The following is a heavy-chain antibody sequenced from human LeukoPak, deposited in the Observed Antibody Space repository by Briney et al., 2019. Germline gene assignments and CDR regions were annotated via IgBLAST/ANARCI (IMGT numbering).Heavy chain of an antibody. CDR3: AKDIVAEPYYYGMDV. CDR1: GFTFDDYA. D-gene: IGHD5-12*01. V-gene: IGHV3-9*01. Sequence: GGSLRLSCAASGFTFDDYAMHWVRQAPGKGLEWVSGISWNSGSIGYADSVKGRFTISRDNAKNSLYLQINSLRAEGTALYCCAKDIVAEPYYYGMDVWGQGTKVTVSS. J-gene: IGHJ6*02. CDR2: ISWNSGSI.